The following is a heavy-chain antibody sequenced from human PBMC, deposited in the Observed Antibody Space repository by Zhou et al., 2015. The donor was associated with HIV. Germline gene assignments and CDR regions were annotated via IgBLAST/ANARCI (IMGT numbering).Heavy chain of an antibody. CDR1: GGSFRSYI. Sequence: QVQLVQSGAEVKKPGSSVKVSCKASGGSFRSYIATWVRQAPGQGLEWMGGIIPLFGTTTYAQMLPGRVVISADEYRSTVYMELSSLRSEDTAIYYCARERGGYDSSGYVHAWYFDLWGPGTLVTVAS. V-gene: IGHV1-69*01. CDR2: IIPLFGTT. CDR3: ARERGGYDSSGYVHAWYFDL. D-gene: IGHD3-22*01. J-gene: IGHJ2*01.